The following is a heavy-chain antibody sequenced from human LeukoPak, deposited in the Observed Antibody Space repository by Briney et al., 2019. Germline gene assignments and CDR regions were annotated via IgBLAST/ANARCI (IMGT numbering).Heavy chain of an antibody. Sequence: SETLSLTCTVSGGSISGYFWSWIRQPPGKGLELIGYIYYSGSTFYNPSLKSRVIISVDTSKNQFSLKVNSVTAADTAVYYCAKFGFYSFDYWGQGTLVTVSS. CDR2: IYYSGST. D-gene: IGHD2-15*01. CDR1: GGSISGYF. V-gene: IGHV4-59*01. J-gene: IGHJ4*02. CDR3: AKFGFYSFDY.